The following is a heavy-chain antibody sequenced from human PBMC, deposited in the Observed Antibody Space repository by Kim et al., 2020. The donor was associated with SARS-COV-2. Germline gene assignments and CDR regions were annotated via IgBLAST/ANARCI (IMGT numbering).Heavy chain of an antibody. CDR1: GGTFSSYA. J-gene: IGHJ5*02. CDR2: IIPIFGTA. V-gene: IGHV1-69*13. CDR3: ARDLGGMVPAAIKYWFDP. D-gene: IGHD2-2*02. Sequence: SVKVSCKASGGTFSSYAISWVRQAPGQGLEWMGGIIPIFGTANYAQKFQGRVTITADESTSTAYMELSSLRSEDTAVYYCARDLGGMVPAAIKYWFDPWGQGTLVTVSS.